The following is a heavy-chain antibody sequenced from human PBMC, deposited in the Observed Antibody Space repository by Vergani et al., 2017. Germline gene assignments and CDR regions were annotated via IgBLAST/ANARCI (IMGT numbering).Heavy chain of an antibody. Sequence: QLQLQESGPGLVKPSETLSLTCTVSGGSISSSSYYWGWIRHPPGKGLEWIGSIYYSGRTYYNPSLKSRVTISVDTSKNQFSLKLSSVTAADTSVYYCAGHCSSLYDFWSGYYTGPNWFDPWGQGTLVTVSS. V-gene: IGHV4-39*01. CDR3: AGHCSSLYDFWSGYYTGPNWFDP. J-gene: IGHJ5*02. CDR1: GGSISSSSYY. D-gene: IGHD3-3*01. CDR2: IYYSGRT.